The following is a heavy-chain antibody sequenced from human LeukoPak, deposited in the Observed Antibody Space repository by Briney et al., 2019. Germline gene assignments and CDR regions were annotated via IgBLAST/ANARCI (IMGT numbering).Heavy chain of an antibody. Sequence: SVKVSCKAAGGTFSSYAISWARQAPGQGLEWMGRIIPILGIANYAQKFQGRVTITADKSTSTAYMELSSLRSEDTAVYYCARESRGDVDTAMAFDYWGQGTLVTVSS. CDR1: GGTFSSYA. J-gene: IGHJ4*02. CDR3: ARESRGDVDTAMAFDY. V-gene: IGHV1-69*04. D-gene: IGHD5-18*01. CDR2: IIPILGIA.